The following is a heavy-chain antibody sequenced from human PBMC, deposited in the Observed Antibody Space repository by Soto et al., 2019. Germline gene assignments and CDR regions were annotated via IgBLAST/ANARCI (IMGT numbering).Heavy chain of an antibody. CDR2: ISGSGGST. V-gene: IGHV3-23*01. D-gene: IGHD3-22*01. CDR3: ANARASSGYYYYYYGMDV. CDR1: GFTFSSYA. Sequence: EVQLLESGGGLVQPGGSLRLSCAASGFTFSSYAMSWVRQAPGKGLEWVSAISGSGGSTYYADSVKGRFTISRDNSKNTQXLQRNSLRAEDTAVYYCANARASSGYYYYYYGMDVWGQGTTVTVSS. J-gene: IGHJ6*02.